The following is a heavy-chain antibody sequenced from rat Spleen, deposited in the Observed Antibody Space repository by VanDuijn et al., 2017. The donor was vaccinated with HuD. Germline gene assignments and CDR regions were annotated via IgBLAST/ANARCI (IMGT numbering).Heavy chain of an antibody. D-gene: IGHD4-2*01. CDR2: ISTGGGNT. Sequence: EVQLVESGGGLVQPGRSMKLSCAASGFTFSNYYMAWVRQAPTKGLEWVASISTGGGNTYYRDSVKGRFTISRDNAKSTLYLQMDSLRSEDTATYYCARTSTGDYWGQGTLVTVSS. CDR1: GFTFSNYY. CDR3: ARTSTGDY. V-gene: IGHV5-25*01. J-gene: IGHJ3*01.